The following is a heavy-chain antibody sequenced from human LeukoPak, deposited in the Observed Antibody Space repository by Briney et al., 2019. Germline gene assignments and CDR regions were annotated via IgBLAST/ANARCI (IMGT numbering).Heavy chain of an antibody. CDR1: GFTFRTYG. CDR3: ARSGRYSSGWSFDY. J-gene: IGHJ4*02. CDR2: IRSDGSNK. D-gene: IGHD6-19*01. Sequence: GGSLRLSCAASGFTFRTYGTHWVRQAPGKGLEWVAFIRSDGSNKYYADSVKGRFTISRDNSKNTLYLQMNSLRAEDTAVYYCARSGRYSSGWSFDYWGQGTLVTVSS. V-gene: IGHV3-30*02.